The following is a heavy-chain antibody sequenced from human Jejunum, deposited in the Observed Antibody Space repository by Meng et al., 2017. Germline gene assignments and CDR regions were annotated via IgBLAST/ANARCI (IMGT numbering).Heavy chain of an antibody. Sequence: GESLKISCAAAGFAFTTYGMTWVRQTPGKGLEWVSIIKSGGDKTYFADSVKGRFTISRDNSQNTVYLQMNSLRSEDTAIYYCAKTGCRSSGYYCFDEWGRGTLVTVSS. J-gene: IGHJ4*02. CDR1: GFAFTTYG. CDR2: IKSGGDKT. CDR3: AKTGCRSSGYYCFDE. D-gene: IGHD3-3*01. V-gene: IGHV3-23*01.